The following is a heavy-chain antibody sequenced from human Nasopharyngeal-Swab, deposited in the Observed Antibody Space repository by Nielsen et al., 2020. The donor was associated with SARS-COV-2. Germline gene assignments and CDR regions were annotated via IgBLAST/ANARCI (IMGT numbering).Heavy chain of an antibody. J-gene: IGHJ4*02. CDR3: AGEVGGYRDY. CDR1: GFTFSNYW. CDR2: INTDGSVT. V-gene: IGHV3-74*01. D-gene: IGHD1-26*01. Sequence: GESLKISCEASGFTFSNYWMHWVRQTPGKGLVWVSRINTDGSVTNYADSVKGRFTISRDNVKNTVCLQMNSLRAEDTAVYHCAGEVGGYRDYWGQGTLVTVSS.